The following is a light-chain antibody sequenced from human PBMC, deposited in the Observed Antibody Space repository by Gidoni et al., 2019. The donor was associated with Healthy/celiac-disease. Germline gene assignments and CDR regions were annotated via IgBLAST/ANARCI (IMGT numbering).Light chain of an antibody. Sequence: QSALTQPPSASGSPGQSVTISCTGTSSDVGGYHYVSWDQQHPGKAPKLMIYEVSKRPSGVPGRFSGSKSGNTASLTVSGLQAEDEADYFCSSYAGSNNFGVFGGGTKLTVL. CDR1: SSDVGGYHY. J-gene: IGLJ3*02. CDR3: SSYAGSNNFGV. CDR2: EVS. V-gene: IGLV2-8*01.